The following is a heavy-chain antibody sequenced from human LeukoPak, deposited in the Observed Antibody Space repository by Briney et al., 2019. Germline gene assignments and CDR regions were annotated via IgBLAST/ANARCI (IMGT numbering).Heavy chain of an antibody. D-gene: IGHD6-6*01. Sequence: PSQTLSLTCTVSGGSITSGGYYWSWIRQHPGKGLEWIGHIYYSGYTYYNPSLKSRVTMSVDTSKNQFSLKLSSVTAADTAVYYCARGFSSSSDKGGFDPWGQGTLVTVPS. V-gene: IGHV4-31*03. CDR1: GGSITSGGYY. CDR2: IYYSGYT. J-gene: IGHJ5*02. CDR3: ARGFSSSSDKGGFDP.